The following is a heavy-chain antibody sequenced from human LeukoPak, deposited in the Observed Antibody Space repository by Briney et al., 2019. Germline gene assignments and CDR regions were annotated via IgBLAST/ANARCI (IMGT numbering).Heavy chain of an antibody. D-gene: IGHD3-22*01. J-gene: IGHJ4*02. CDR1: GFTFSSYG. Sequence: PGGSLRLSCAASGFTFSSYGMHWVRQAPGKGLEWVAVISYDGSNKYYADSVKGRFTISGDNSKNTLYLQMNSLRAEDTAVYYCAKDQYLPHDSSGSLDYWGQGTLVTVSS. CDR3: AKDQYLPHDSSGSLDY. V-gene: IGHV3-30*18. CDR2: ISYDGSNK.